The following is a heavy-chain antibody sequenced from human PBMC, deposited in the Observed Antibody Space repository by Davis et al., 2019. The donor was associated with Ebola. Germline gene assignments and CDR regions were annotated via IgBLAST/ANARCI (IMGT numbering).Heavy chain of an antibody. D-gene: IGHD2-21*02. Sequence: KVSCKGSGYTFTKYWIGWVRQMPGKGLEWMGIMYPDDSDIRYSPSFKDQVTISADKSISTAYLQWRSLKASDTAIYYCAVTCGGDCYTFDFWGQGTLVTVSS. CDR2: MYPDDSDI. CDR3: AVTCGGDCYTFDF. CDR1: GYTFTKYW. V-gene: IGHV5-51*01. J-gene: IGHJ4*02.